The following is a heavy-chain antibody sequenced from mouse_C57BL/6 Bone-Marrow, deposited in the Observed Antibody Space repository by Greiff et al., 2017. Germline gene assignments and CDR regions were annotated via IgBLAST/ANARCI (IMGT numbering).Heavy chain of an antibody. CDR3: ARQGIYYYGGSYDWFAY. CDR2: ISSGGSYT. V-gene: IGHV5-6*01. D-gene: IGHD1-1*01. J-gene: IGHJ3*01. Sequence: EVQRVESGGDLVKPGGSLKLSCAASGFTFRSYGMSWVRQTPDKRLEWVATISSGGSYTYYPDSVKGRFTISRDNAKNTLYLQMSSLKSEDTAMYYCARQGIYYYGGSYDWFAYWGQGTLVTVSA. CDR1: GFTFRSYG.